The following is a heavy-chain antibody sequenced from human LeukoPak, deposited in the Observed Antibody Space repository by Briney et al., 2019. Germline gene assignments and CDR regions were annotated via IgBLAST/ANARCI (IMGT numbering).Heavy chain of an antibody. J-gene: IGHJ4*02. V-gene: IGHV3-30*18. CDR2: ISYDGSNK. Sequence: GGSLRLSCAASGFTFSSYGMHWVRQAPGKGLEWVAVISYDGSNKYYADSVKGRFTISRDNSKNTLYLQMNSLRAEDTAAYYCAQTGLAYCGGDCYSNYRGQGTLVTVSS. CDR1: GFTFSSYG. CDR3: AQTGLAYCGGDCYSNY. D-gene: IGHD2-21*02.